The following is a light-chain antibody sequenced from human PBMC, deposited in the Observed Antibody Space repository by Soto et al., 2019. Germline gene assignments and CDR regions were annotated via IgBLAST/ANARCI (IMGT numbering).Light chain of an antibody. CDR3: QQSYSSPRFT. V-gene: IGKV1-39*01. J-gene: IGKJ3*01. CDR1: RSIRTY. CDR2: ATS. Sequence: DIQMTQSPSSLSASVGDRVTISCRASRSIRTYLNWYQLKPGKAPKLLIYATSTLQNGVPSRFSGSGSGTDFTITISSLQPEDFATYYCQQSYSSPRFTFGPGTKVDFK.